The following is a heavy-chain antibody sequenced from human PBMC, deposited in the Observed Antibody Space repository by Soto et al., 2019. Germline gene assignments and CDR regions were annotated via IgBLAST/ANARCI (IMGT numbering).Heavy chain of an antibody. V-gene: IGHV3-73*02. CDR1: GFTFSVSA. D-gene: IGHD1-26*01. CDR3: ARLAEWEYYDGMDV. CDR2: IRSKADNYAT. J-gene: IGHJ6*02. Sequence: EVQLVESGGGLVQPGGSLKLSCAVSGFTFSVSAIHWVRQASGKGLEWVGRIRSKADNYATAYGAAVEGRCSISRDDSKNTEYLQMSSLNTDDTAVYYCARLAEWEYYDGMDVWGQGTTVTVSS.